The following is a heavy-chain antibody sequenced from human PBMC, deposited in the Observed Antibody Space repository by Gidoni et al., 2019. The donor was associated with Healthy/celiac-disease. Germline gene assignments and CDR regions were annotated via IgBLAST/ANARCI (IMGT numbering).Heavy chain of an antibody. D-gene: IGHD2-2*01. V-gene: IGHV1-2*02. CDR3: AREYCSSTSCYLAPGA. Sequence: QVQLVQSGAEVKKPGASVQVSCKASGSTFTGYYMHWVRQAPGQGLEWMGWINPNSGGTNYAQKFQGRVTMTRDTSISTAYMELSRLRSDDTAVYYCAREYCSSTSCYLAPGAWGQGTLVTVSS. CDR2: INPNSGGT. J-gene: IGHJ5*02. CDR1: GSTFTGYY.